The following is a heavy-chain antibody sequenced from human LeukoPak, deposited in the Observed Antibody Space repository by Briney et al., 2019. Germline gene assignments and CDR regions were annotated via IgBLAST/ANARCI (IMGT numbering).Heavy chain of an antibody. D-gene: IGHD2-2*01. CDR1: GFTFSSYG. CDR2: ISYDGSNK. Sequence: GRSLRLSCAAAGFTFSSYGMHWVRQAPGKGLEWVAVISYDGSNKYYADSVKGRFTISRDNSKNTLYLQMNSLRAEETAVYYCAKVYTASSRGVIVMPAALGRYYYGLDVWGQGTTVTVSS. V-gene: IGHV3-30*18. J-gene: IGHJ6*02. CDR3: AKVYTASSRGVIVMPAALGRYYYGLDV.